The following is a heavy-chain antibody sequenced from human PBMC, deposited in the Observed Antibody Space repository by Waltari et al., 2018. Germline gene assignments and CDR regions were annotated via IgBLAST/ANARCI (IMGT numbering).Heavy chain of an antibody. V-gene: IGHV4-4*02. D-gene: IGHD3-22*01. CDR1: GGSISSTNW. CDR2: IYHSGST. Sequence: QVQLQESGPGLVKPSGTLSLTCAVSGGSISSTNWWRGVRQPPGKGLEWIGEIYHSGSTNYNPSLKSRVTISVDKSKNQFSLKLSSVTAADTAVYYCARGTYYYDSSGSRRYYFDYWGQGTLVTVSS. J-gene: IGHJ4*02. CDR3: ARGTYYYDSSGSRRYYFDY.